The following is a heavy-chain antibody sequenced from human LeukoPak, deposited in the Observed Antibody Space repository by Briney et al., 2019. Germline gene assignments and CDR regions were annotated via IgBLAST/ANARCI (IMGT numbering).Heavy chain of an antibody. V-gene: IGHV1-2*02. J-gene: IGHJ5*02. Sequence: GASVKVSCKASGYTFTGYYIHWVRQAPGQGLGCIGWINPNSGGTNYAQKFQGRVTMTRDTSISTAYMELSRLRSDDTAVYYCARGGSGSYFSWLDPWGQGTLVTVSS. CDR2: INPNSGGT. CDR3: ARGGSGSYFSWLDP. D-gene: IGHD3-10*01. CDR1: GYTFTGYY.